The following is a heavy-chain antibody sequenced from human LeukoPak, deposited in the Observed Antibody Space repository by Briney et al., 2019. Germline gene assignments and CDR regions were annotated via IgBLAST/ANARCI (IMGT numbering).Heavy chain of an antibody. CDR2: LSGSSSSA. D-gene: IGHD3-9*01. CDR3: AKGLTNLGDD. CDR1: GFTFSTYA. J-gene: IGHJ4*02. V-gene: IGHV3-23*01. Sequence: PGGSVRLSCAASGFTFSTYAMNWVRQAPAKGREWVSGLSGSSSSAYYADSVKGRFTISRDNSKNTLYLQMNSLRPEDTAVYDCAKGLTNLGDDWGQGTLVTVSS.